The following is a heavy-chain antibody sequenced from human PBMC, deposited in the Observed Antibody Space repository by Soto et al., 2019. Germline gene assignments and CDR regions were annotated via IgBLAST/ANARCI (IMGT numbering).Heavy chain of an antibody. J-gene: IGHJ6*02. Sequence: GGSLRLSCAVSGFTFSSYAMSWVRQAPGRGLEWVSAISGSGGSTYYADSVKGRFTISRDNSKNTLYLQMNSLRAEDTAVYYCAKDLDIVVVPAAMDGMDVWGQGTTVTVSS. CDR3: AKDLDIVVVPAAMDGMDV. D-gene: IGHD2-2*01. CDR1: GFTFSSYA. CDR2: ISGSGGST. V-gene: IGHV3-23*01.